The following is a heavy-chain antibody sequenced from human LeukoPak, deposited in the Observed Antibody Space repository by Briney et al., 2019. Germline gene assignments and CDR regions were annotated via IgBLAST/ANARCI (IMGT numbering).Heavy chain of an antibody. CDR2: IHYTATT. CDR1: GGSISSSDDY. D-gene: IGHD3-10*01. V-gene: IGHV4-39*01. Sequence: SETLSLTCTVSGGSISSSDDYWGWIRQPPEEGLEWIGSIHYTATTYYNPSLKSRVTISVDTSKKQFSLTVGSVTAADTAVYYCASSRGYHKGGFDPWGQGTLVTVSS. CDR3: ASSRGYHKGGFDP. J-gene: IGHJ5*02.